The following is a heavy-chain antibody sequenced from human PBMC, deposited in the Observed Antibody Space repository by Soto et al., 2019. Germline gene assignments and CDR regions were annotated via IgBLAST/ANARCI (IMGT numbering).Heavy chain of an antibody. J-gene: IGHJ6*02. D-gene: IGHD6-13*01. Sequence: GGSLRLSCAASGFTFSSYWMHWVRQAPGKGLVWVSRINSDGSSTSYADSVKGRFTISRDNAKNTLYLQMNSLRAEDTAVYYCARGIAAAGSYYYYYYGMDVWGQGTTVTVSS. CDR3: ARGIAAAGSYYYYYYGMDV. CDR2: INSDGSST. CDR1: GFTFSSYW. V-gene: IGHV3-74*01.